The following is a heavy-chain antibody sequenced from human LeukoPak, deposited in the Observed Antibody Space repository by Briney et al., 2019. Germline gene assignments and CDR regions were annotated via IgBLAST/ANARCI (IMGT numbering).Heavy chain of an antibody. CDR1: GFTFSDHF. D-gene: IGHD6-19*01. J-gene: IGHJ4*02. Sequence: PGGSLRLSCAVSGFTFSDHFLDWVRQAPGKGLEWVGRSRNKAKSYTTEYAASVKGRFTISRDDSNNSLSLQMNSLKTEDTAVYYCVRVGSVAGSDYLDYWGQGTLVTVSS. CDR3: VRVGSVAGSDYLDY. CDR2: SRNKAKSYTT. V-gene: IGHV3-72*01.